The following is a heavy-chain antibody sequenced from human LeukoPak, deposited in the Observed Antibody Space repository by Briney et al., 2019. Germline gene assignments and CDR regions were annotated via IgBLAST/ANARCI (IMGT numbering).Heavy chain of an antibody. V-gene: IGHV3-23*01. CDR2: ISGSGGST. D-gene: IGHD1-20*01. CDR3: AKPKDNSLYCFDY. CDR1: ALTHRFYA. Sequence: GGSLRLFCALSALTHRFYAIRGVRQAGGKGREWVSAISGSGGSTYYADSVKGRFTISRDNYKNTLYLQMSSQRAKAKAVYYCAKPKDNSLYCFDYWGQGTLVTVSS. J-gene: IGHJ4*02.